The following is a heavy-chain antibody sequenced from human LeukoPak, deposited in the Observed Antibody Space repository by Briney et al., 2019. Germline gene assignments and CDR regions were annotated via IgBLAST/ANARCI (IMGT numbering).Heavy chain of an antibody. Sequence: SETLPPTCTVSGGSINNHHLTWIRQPAGKGLEWIGRIFTSGRTIYNPSLKSRVTISLDTSKSLLSLRLNSVTAADTAVYYCARGSNGLDPWGQGTLVTVSS. CDR2: IFTSGRT. J-gene: IGHJ5*02. CDR3: ARGSNGLDP. CDR1: GGSINNHH. D-gene: IGHD4/OR15-4a*01. V-gene: IGHV4-4*07.